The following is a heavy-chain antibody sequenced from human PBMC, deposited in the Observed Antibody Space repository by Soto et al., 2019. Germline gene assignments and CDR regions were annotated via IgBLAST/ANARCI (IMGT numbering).Heavy chain of an antibody. D-gene: IGHD3-22*01. J-gene: IGHJ4*02. CDR1: GYTFTSYS. V-gene: IGHV1-18*04. CDR3: ARADSYYDSSGYYYAH. CDR2: ISVYNGNT. Sequence: ASVKVSCKASGYTFTSYSITCVRQSPLQGLEWMGWISVYNGNTNYAHKLQGRVTMTTDTSASTAFMELKSLRSDDTAVYYCARADSYYDSSGYYYAHWGQGTLVTVSS.